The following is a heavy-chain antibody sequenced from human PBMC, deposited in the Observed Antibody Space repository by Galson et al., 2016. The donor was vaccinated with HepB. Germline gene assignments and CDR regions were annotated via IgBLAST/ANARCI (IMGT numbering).Heavy chain of an antibody. Sequence: SLRLSCAASGFTSKTYTMNWVRQAPGKAPEWVSSISSSKTYIYYADSVRGRFTVSRDNAKDSLYLQMYSLRAEDTATYYCAREGSVVKPTDPVSAFDFWGRGT. V-gene: IGHV3-21*01. CDR3: AREGSVVKPTDPVSAFDF. D-gene: IGHD1-1*01. J-gene: IGHJ3*01. CDR1: GFTSKTYT. CDR2: ISSSKTYI.